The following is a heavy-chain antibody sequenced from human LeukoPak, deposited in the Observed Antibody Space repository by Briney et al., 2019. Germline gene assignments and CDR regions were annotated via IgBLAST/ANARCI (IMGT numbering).Heavy chain of an antibody. D-gene: IGHD4-11*01. CDR2: ISYDGIDI. J-gene: IGHJ5*02. CDR1: GFTFSNYA. Sequence: GGSLSLSCAASGFTFSNYAINWVRQAPGKGLEWVAAISYDGIDIAYADSVRGRFTISRDNSKSTLYLQMSSLRAEDSALYYCAKHLFHYRKYNSDYGVLDTWGQGTLVTVSS. V-gene: IGHV3-30*18. CDR3: AKHLFHYRKYNSDYGVLDT.